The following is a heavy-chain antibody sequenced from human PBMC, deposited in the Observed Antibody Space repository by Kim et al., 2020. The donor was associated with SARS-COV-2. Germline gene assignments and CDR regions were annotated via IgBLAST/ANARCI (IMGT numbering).Heavy chain of an antibody. CDR3: ARQPTSLWFGEPTNAEYFQH. J-gene: IGHJ1*01. CDR1: GGSISSSSYY. V-gene: IGHV4-39*01. CDR2: IYYSGST. D-gene: IGHD3-10*01. Sequence: SETLSLTCTVSGGSISSSSYYWGWIRQPPGKGLEWIGSIYYSGSTYYNPSLKSRVTISVDTSKNQFSLKLSSVTAADTAVYYCARQPTSLWFGEPTNAEYFQHWGQGTLVTVSS.